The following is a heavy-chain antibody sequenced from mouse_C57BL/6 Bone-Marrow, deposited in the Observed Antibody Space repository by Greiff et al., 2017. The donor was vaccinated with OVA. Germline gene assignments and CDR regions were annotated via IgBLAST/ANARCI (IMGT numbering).Heavy chain of an antibody. CDR1: GYTFTDYY. CDR3: ARRGGTDFDY. V-gene: IGHV1-19*01. CDR2: INPYNGGT. J-gene: IGHJ2*01. Sequence: VQLQQSGPVLVKPGASVKMSCKASGYTFTDYYMNWVKQSHGKSLEWIGVINPYNGGTSYNQKFKGKATLTVDKSSSTAYMELNSLTSEDSAVYYCARRGGTDFDYWGQGTTLTVSS. D-gene: IGHD4-1*01.